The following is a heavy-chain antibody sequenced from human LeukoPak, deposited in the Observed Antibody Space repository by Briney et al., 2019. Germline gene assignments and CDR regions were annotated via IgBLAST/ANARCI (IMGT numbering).Heavy chain of an antibody. CDR3: AKSIPTIAVAVSTRQ. CDR2: ISSSGSTI. J-gene: IGHJ4*02. CDR1: GFTFSDYY. Sequence: PGGSLRLSCAASGFTFSDYYMSWIRQAPGKGLEWVSYISSSGSTIYYADSVKGRFTISRDNAKNSLYLQMNSLRAEDTAVYYCAKSIPTIAVAVSTRQWGQGTLVTVSS. V-gene: IGHV3-11*04. D-gene: IGHD6-19*01.